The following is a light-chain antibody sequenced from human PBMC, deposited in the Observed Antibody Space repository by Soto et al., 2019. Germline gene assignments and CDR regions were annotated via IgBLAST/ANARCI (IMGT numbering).Light chain of an antibody. CDR3: QKYNSAPLT. V-gene: IGKV1-27*01. CDR2: LAS. J-gene: IGKJ4*01. CDR1: RGISNF. Sequence: DIQMTQSPSSLSASVGDRVTITCRASRGISNFLAWYQQKPGKDPKLLIYLASTLQSGVPSRFSGSGSGTDFTLTISSLQPEDCATYYCQKYNSAPLTFGGGTKVEIK.